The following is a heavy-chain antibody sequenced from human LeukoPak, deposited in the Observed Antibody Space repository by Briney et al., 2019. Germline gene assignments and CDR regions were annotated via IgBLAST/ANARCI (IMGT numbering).Heavy chain of an antibody. CDR3: ARDIGYYGSGSYFY. D-gene: IGHD3-10*01. CDR2: ISSSSSYI. Sequence: GGSLRLSCAASGFTFSSYAMNWVRQAPGKGLEWVSSISSSSSYIYYADSVKGRFTISRDNAKNSLYLQMNSLRAEDTAVYYCARDIGYYGSGSYFYWGQGTLVTVSS. J-gene: IGHJ4*02. CDR1: GFTFSSYA. V-gene: IGHV3-21*01.